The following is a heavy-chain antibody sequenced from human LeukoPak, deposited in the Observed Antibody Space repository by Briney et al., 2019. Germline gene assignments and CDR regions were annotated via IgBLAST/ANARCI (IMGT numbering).Heavy chain of an antibody. D-gene: IGHD2-15*01. J-gene: IGHJ4*02. Sequence: GSLRLSCAASGFTLSNYAMSLVRQGPGKGLEGVSAISVSGNTYHADSVKGRFTISRDSSKNTLYLQMNSLRAGDAAVYYCAKAPVTTCSGAYCYPSDYWSQGTLVTVSS. CDR3: AKAPVTTCSGAYCYPSDY. CDR1: GFTLSNYA. V-gene: IGHV3-23*01. CDR2: ISVSGNT.